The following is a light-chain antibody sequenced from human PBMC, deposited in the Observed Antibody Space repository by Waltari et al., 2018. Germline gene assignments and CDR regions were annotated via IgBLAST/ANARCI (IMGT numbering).Light chain of an antibody. CDR3: QSYDSSNWV. CDR1: SGSTPSNY. CDR2: EDN. Sequence: NFMLTQPHSVSEPPGKPVTIACPRSSGSTPSNYVHGYQPRPGSAPTTVIYEDNQRPSGVPDRFSGSIDSSSNSASLTISGLKTEDEADYYCQSYDSSNWVFGGGTKLTVL. J-gene: IGLJ3*02. V-gene: IGLV6-57*03.